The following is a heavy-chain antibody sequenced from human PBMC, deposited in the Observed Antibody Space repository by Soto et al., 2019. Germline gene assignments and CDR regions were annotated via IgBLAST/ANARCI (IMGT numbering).Heavy chain of an antibody. CDR2: IYYSGST. V-gene: IGHV4-59*01. D-gene: IGHD6-13*01. CDR1: GGSISSYY. Sequence: PSETLSLNCTVSGGSISSYYWSWIRQPPGKGLEWIGYIYYSGSTNYNPSLKSRVTISVDTSKNPFSLKLSSVTAADTAVYYCARSGYSSSWYVSWGQGTLVTVSA. J-gene: IGHJ4*02. CDR3: ARSGYSSSWYVS.